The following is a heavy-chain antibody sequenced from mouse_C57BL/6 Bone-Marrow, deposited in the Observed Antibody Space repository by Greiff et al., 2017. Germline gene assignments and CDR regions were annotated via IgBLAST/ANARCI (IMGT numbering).Heavy chain of an antibody. Sequence: LQQSGAELVRPGSSVKLSCKDSYFAFMGSAMHWVKQRPGHGLEWIGSFTMYSGATEYNENFKGKATLPATTSSSTAYRERSSLTSEDSAVYYCAGDYAIDYGGQGTAVTVSS. CDR1: YFAFMGSA. V-gene: IGHV1-49*01. CDR3: AGDYAIDY. CDR2: FTMYSGAT. J-gene: IGHJ4*01.